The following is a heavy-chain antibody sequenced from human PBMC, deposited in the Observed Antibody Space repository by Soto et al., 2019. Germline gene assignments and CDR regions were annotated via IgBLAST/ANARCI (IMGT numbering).Heavy chain of an antibody. V-gene: IGHV1-69*13. CDR1: GGTFSSYA. D-gene: IGHD2-2*02. CDR3: ARVRDDIVVVPAAILGWFDP. J-gene: IGHJ5*02. CDR2: IIPIFGTA. Sequence: SVKVSCKASGGTFSSYAISWVLQAPGQGLEWMGGIIPIFGTANYAQKFQGRVTITADESTSTAYMELSSLRSEDTAVYYCARVRDDIVVVPAAILGWFDPWGQGTLVTVSS.